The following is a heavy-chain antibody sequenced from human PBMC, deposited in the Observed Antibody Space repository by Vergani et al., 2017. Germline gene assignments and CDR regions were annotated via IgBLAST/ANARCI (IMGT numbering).Heavy chain of an antibody. D-gene: IGHD3-3*01. Sequence: QVQLVQSGAEVKKPGASVKVSCKASGYTFTGYYMHWVRQAPGQGLEWMGWINPNSGGTNYAQKFQGRVTMTRDTSISTAYMELSRLRSDDTAVYYWARDPAEADPLTRIFDYWGQGTLVTVSS. V-gene: IGHV1-2*02. CDR1: GYTFTGYY. J-gene: IGHJ4*02. CDR3: ARDPAEADPLTRIFDY. CDR2: INPNSGGT.